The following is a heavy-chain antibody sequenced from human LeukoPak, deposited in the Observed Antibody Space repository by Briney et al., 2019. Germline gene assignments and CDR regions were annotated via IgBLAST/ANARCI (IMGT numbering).Heavy chain of an antibody. CDR1: GSSISSGYY. J-gene: IGHJ5*02. CDR3: ARLRGYSMGIDP. Sequence: PSETLSLTCPVSGSSISSGYYWGWIRQPPGTGLEWLVNVYHSGSTDYNPSFKSRVTISVDTSKNQFSLNLSSVTAADTAVYYCARLRGYSMGIDPWGQGTLVTVSS. V-gene: IGHV4-38-2*01. D-gene: IGHD7-27*01. CDR2: VYHSGST.